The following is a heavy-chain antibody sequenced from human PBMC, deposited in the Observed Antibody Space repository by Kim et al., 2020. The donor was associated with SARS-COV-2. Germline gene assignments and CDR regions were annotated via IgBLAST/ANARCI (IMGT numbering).Heavy chain of an antibody. Sequence: GGPLILPCAASGFTFSSYRMNWVRQAPGKGLEWVSSISSSSSYIYYADSVKGRFTISRDNAKNSLYLQMNSLRAEDTAVYYCARDPGGEQMPLWAFDIWG. D-gene: IGHD3-16*01. V-gene: IGHV3-21*01. CDR3: ARDPGGEQMPLWAFDI. J-gene: IGHJ3*02. CDR2: ISSSSSYI. CDR1: GFTFSSYR.